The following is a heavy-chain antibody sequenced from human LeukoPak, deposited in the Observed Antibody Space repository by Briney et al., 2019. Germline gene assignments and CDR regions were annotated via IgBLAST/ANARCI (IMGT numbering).Heavy chain of an antibody. Sequence: GGSLRLSCAASGFTFSSYEMNWVRQAPGKGLEWVSYISSSGSTIYYADSVKGRFTVSRDNAKNSLYLQMNSLRAEDTAVYYCASTTIFGPLDPWGQGTLVTVSS. CDR2: ISSSGSTI. D-gene: IGHD3-3*01. J-gene: IGHJ5*02. V-gene: IGHV3-48*03. CDR1: GFTFSSYE. CDR3: ASTTIFGPLDP.